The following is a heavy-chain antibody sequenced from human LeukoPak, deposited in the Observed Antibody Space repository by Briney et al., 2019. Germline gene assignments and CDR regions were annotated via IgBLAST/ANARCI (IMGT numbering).Heavy chain of an antibody. CDR3: AKNGFRDGSLPSFDY. Sequence: SGGSLRLSCAASGFTFSSYGMHWVRQAPGKGLEWVAVISYDGSNKYYGDSVKGRFTISRDNSKNTLYLQMNSLRAEDTAVYYCAKNGFRDGSLPSFDYWGQGTLVTVSS. J-gene: IGHJ4*02. CDR2: ISYDGSNK. V-gene: IGHV3-30*18. CDR1: GFTFSSYG. D-gene: IGHD5-24*01.